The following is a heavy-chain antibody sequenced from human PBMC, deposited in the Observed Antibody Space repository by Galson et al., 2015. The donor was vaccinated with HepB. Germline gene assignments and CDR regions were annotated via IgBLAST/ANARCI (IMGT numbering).Heavy chain of an antibody. Sequence: SLRLSCAASGFTFNDYSMHWVRQAPGKGLEWVAVISWDGGSTYYADSVKGRFTISRDNSKNTLYPQMNSLRAEDTALYYCAKGFGDRYYYYCMDVWGQGTMVTVSS. CDR3: AKGFGDRYYYYCMDV. CDR2: ISWDGGST. V-gene: IGHV3-43*01. D-gene: IGHD2-21*02. CDR1: GFTFNDYS. J-gene: IGHJ6*02.